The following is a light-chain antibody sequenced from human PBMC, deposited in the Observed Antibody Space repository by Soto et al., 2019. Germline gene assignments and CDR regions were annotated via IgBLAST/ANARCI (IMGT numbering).Light chain of an antibody. CDR1: QSVDSNY. V-gene: IGKV3-20*01. CDR2: GTS. Sequence: EIVMTQYPATLSVAPGERAPFSGRASQSVDSNYFAWYQQKPGQAPRLLLYGTSYRATGIPDRFSGSGSGTDFTLTISRLEPEDFAVYYCQQYGSIPRTFGRGTKVDI. CDR3: QQYGSIPRT. J-gene: IGKJ4*01.